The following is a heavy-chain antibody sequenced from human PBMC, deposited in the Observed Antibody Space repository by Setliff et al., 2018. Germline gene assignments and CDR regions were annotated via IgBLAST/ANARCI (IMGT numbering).Heavy chain of an antibody. CDR3: ASSFPHGWSGYYGVGWFDP. CDR2: IIPIFGTA. CDR1: GGTFSSYA. D-gene: IGHD3-3*01. Sequence: SVKVSCKASGGTFSSYAISWVRQAPGQGLEWMGGIIPIFGTANYAQKFQGRVTITADESTSTAYMELSSLRSEDTAVYYCASSFPHGWSGYYGVGWFDPWGQGTLVTVSS. V-gene: IGHV1-69*13. J-gene: IGHJ5*02.